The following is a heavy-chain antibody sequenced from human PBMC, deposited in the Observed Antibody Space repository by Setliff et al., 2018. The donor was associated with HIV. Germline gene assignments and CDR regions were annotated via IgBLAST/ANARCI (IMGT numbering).Heavy chain of an antibody. Sequence: PGGSLRLSCTASGFTFSNYAMTWVRQAPGKGLEWVSSLSGSGGSTYYADSVKGRFTISRDNSKNTLYLQMNSLRAEDTAVYYCAKFFGGYGDYMGFDYWGQGTLVTVSS. CDR1: GFTFSNYA. V-gene: IGHV3-23*01. J-gene: IGHJ4*02. CDR3: AKFFGGYGDYMGFDY. D-gene: IGHD4-17*01. CDR2: LSGSGGST.